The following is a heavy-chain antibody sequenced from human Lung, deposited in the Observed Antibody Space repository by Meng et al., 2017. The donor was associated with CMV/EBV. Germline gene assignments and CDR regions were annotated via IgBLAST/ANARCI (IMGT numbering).Heavy chain of an antibody. CDR3: ARPPMGQLSDYFDY. CDR1: GYTFTGYY. CDR2: INPNSGGT. J-gene: IGHJ4*02. Sequence: QVQLVQSGAEVKKPXXSXKGXCXASGYTFTGYYMHWVRQAPGQGLEWMGWINPNSGGTNYAQKFQGRVTMTRDTSISTAYMELSRLRSDDTAVYYCARPPMGQLSDYFDYWGQGTLVTVSS. V-gene: IGHV1-2*02. D-gene: IGHD6-13*01.